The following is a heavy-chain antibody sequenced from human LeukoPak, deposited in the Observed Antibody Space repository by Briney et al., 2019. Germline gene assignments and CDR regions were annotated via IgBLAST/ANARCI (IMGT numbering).Heavy chain of an antibody. CDR1: GFTFSNYW. D-gene: IGHD7-27*01. Sequence: PGGSLRLSCAASGFTFSNYWMSWVRQAPGKGLEWVANIKFDGSEKFYVDSVKGRFTISRDNAKNSLYLQMNSLRAEDTSVYYCAIIAPLTGDTPYFDYWGQGTLVTVSS. CDR3: AIIAPLTGDTPYFDY. J-gene: IGHJ4*02. CDR2: IKFDGSEK. V-gene: IGHV3-7*01.